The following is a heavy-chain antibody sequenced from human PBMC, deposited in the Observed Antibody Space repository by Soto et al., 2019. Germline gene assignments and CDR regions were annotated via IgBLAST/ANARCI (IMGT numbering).Heavy chain of an antibody. CDR1: GFTFSDYY. J-gene: IGHJ4*02. Sequence: EQLLESGDGSGQPGGSVRLSCAASGFTFSDYYLSWIRQAPGKGLEWVSYISFSGLTIYYADSVKGRFTISRDNAKNSLYLQMNSLRAEDTAVYYCARGTRGDFDYWGQGTLVTVS. V-gene: IGHV3-11*01. D-gene: IGHD3-10*01. CDR2: ISFSGLTI. CDR3: ARGTRGDFDY.